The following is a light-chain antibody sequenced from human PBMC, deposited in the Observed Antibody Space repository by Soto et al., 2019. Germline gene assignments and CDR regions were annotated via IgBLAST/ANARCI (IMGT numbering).Light chain of an antibody. CDR2: DAS. V-gene: IGKV1-5*01. CDR3: QQYNSYST. CDR1: QSISRW. J-gene: IGKJ1*01. Sequence: DIQMTQSPSILSASVGDSVTITCRASQSISRWLAWYQQKPGKAPKLLIFDASSLDSGVPSRFSGTGSGTEFTLTISSLQPDDFTTYYRQQYNSYSTFGQGTKVEIK.